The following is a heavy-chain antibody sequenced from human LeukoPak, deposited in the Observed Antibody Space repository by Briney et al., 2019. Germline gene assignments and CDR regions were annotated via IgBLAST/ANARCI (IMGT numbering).Heavy chain of an antibody. CDR2: IASNGGSE. Sequence: PGGSLRLSCAASGFTFTTYGLHWVRQAPGKGLEWVAAIASNGGSEYYADSVKGRFTISRDNSKNTLCLQMNSLRAEDTAVYYCAKDRYYYDSDAFDIWGQGTMVTVSS. V-gene: IGHV3-30*18. CDR1: GFTFTTYG. D-gene: IGHD3-22*01. CDR3: AKDRYYYDSDAFDI. J-gene: IGHJ3*02.